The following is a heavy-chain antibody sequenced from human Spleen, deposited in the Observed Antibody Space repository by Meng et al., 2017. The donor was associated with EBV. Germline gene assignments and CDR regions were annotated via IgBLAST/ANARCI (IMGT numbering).Heavy chain of an antibody. V-gene: IGHV4-30-4*01. CDR1: GGSITSVGSF. CDR3: ARRGLTTGWFDP. Sequence: QVQLQESGPGLVKPSQTLSLTCAVSGGSITSVGSFWSWIRQSPGKGLEWIGYINYVGSTYYNPSLESRIRVSADTSKNQFSLELNSVTAADTAVYYCARRGLTTGWFDPWGQGTLVTVSS. CDR2: INYVGST. D-gene: IGHD4-11*01. J-gene: IGHJ5*02.